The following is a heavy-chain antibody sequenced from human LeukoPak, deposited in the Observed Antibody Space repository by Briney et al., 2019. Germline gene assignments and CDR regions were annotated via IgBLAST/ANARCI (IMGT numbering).Heavy chain of an antibody. CDR1: GFPFSTYS. D-gene: IGHD5-18*01. CDR2: ITSTSDTI. J-gene: IGHJ4*02. Sequence: PGGSLRLSCVTSGFPFSTYSMNWVRQAPGKGLEWLSYITSTSDTIYYADSVKGRFTISRDNAKNSLYLQMNSLRAEDAAVYYCARDQGRYSYGYGGDYWGQGTLVTVSS. CDR3: ARDQGRYSYGYGGDY. V-gene: IGHV3-48*01.